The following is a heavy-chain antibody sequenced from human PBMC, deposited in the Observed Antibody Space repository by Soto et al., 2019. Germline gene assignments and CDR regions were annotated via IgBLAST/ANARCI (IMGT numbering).Heavy chain of an antibody. D-gene: IGHD6-6*01. J-gene: IGHJ4*02. CDR3: ARDRSIAARVESFDY. CDR1: GGTFSSYA. CDR2: IIPIFGTA. Sequence: QVQLVQSGAEVKKPGSSVKVSCKASGGTFSSYAISWVRQAPGQGLEWMGGIIPIFGTANYAQKFQGRVTITADESTSTAYMELSSLRSEYTAVYYCARDRSIAARVESFDYWGQGTLVTVSS. V-gene: IGHV1-69*01.